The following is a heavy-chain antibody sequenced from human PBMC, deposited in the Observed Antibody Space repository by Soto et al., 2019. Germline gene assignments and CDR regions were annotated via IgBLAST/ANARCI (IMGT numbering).Heavy chain of an antibody. CDR3: ARDGLEWEPYYFDY. V-gene: IGHV3-33*01. J-gene: IGHJ4*02. D-gene: IGHD1-26*01. Sequence: QVQLVESGGGVVQPGRSLRLSCAASGFTFSSYGMHWVRQAPGKGLEWVAVIWYDGSNKYYADSVKGRFTISRDNSKNTLYLQMNSRRAEDTAVYYCARDGLEWEPYYFDYWGQGTLVTVSS. CDR1: GFTFSSYG. CDR2: IWYDGSNK.